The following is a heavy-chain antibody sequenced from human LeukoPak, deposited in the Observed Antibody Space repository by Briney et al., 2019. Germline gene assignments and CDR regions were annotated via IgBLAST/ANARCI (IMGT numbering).Heavy chain of an antibody. J-gene: IGHJ4*02. CDR3: ARDSSIVVVPAPFDY. Sequence: SETLSLTCTVPGGSISSSSYYWGWIRKPPGKGLEWIGSIYYSGSTYYNPSLKSRVTISVDTSKNQFSLKLSSVTAADTAVYYCARDSSIVVVPAPFDYWGQGTLVTVSS. CDR2: IYYSGST. V-gene: IGHV4-39*07. CDR1: GGSISSSSYY. D-gene: IGHD2-2*01.